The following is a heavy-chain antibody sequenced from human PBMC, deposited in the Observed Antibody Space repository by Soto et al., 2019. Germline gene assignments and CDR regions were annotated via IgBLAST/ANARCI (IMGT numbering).Heavy chain of an antibody. CDR2: IYYSGTT. CDR3: ARSTRSGYEYFDY. Sequence: SETLSLTCTVSGGSISSSIYYWGWIRQPPGRGLQWIGSIYYSGTTYHNPSLKSRVTISVDTSKGQFSLKLTSVTAADTAVYYCARSTRSGYEYFDYWGQGTLVTVSS. CDR1: GGSISSSIYY. D-gene: IGHD5-12*01. V-gene: IGHV4-39*01. J-gene: IGHJ4*02.